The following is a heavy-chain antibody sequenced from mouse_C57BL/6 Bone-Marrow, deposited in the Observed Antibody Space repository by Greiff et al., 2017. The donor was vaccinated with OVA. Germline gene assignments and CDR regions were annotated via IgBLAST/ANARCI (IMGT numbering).Heavy chain of an antibody. Sequence: EVQLQQSGPELVKPGASVKISCKASGYSFTDYNMNWVKQSNGKSLEWIGVINPDYGTTSYNQKFKGKATLTVDQSSSTAYMQLNSLTSEDSAVYYCASRDYYGSSDDYYAMDYWGQGTSVTVSS. V-gene: IGHV1-39*01. J-gene: IGHJ4*01. CDR3: ASRDYYGSSDDYYAMDY. CDR1: GYSFTDYN. D-gene: IGHD1-1*01. CDR2: INPDYGTT.